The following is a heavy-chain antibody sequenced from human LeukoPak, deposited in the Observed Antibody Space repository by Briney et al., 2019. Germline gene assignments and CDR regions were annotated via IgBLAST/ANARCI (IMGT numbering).Heavy chain of an antibody. J-gene: IGHJ4*02. CDR2: ISNNGGYT. D-gene: IGHD2-15*01. CDR1: GFTLNNAW. CDR3: AKQLGYCSDGSCYFPY. V-gene: IGHV3-23*01. Sequence: GGSLRLSCAASGFTLNNAWMSWVRQAPGKGLEWVSAISNNGGYTYYADSVQGRFTISRDNSKSTLCLQMNSLRAEDTAVYYCAKQLGYCSDGSCYFPYWGQGTLVTVSS.